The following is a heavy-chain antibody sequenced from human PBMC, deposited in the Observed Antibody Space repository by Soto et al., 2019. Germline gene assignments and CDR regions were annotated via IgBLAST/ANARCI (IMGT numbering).Heavy chain of an antibody. J-gene: IGHJ5*01. Sequence: SETLSLTCSVSGDSITTNGYYWGWIRQPPGKGLQWIGNVYWTGSTFSHPSLTSRVFISVDTSKNEFSLRLTSVTAADTAVYYCGRVVEGATRHTDFDSWGQGTLVTVSS. CDR2: VYWTGST. CDR1: GDSITTNGYY. D-gene: IGHD2-15*01. CDR3: GRVVEGATRHTDFDS. V-gene: IGHV4-39*01.